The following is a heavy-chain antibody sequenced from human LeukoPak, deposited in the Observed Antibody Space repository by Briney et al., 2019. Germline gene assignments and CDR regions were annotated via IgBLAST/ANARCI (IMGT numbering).Heavy chain of an antibody. CDR2: IKQDGSEK. D-gene: IGHD6-25*01. CDR1: GLTFSSYR. J-gene: IGHJ4*02. Sequence: GGSLRLSCAASGLTFSSYRMGWIRQAQGKGLQWVANIKQDGSEKYYVDSVKGRFTISRDNAKNSLYPQMNSLRAEDTAVYYCARAGLYSSGRYYFDFWGQGTLVTVSS. CDR3: ARAGLYSSGRYYFDF. V-gene: IGHV3-7*01.